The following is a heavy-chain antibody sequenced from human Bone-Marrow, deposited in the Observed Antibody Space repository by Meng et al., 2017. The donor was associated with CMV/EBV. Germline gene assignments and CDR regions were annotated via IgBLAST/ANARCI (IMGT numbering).Heavy chain of an antibody. CDR2: INPINDDT. Sequence: ASVKVSCKTSGYTFTGHYLYWVRQAPGQGLEWMGWINPINDDTNYAQQFQGRVTLTTDTSISTAYMELRRLRPDDTAVYYCAKGHMTGTDYWGQGTLDTVSS. D-gene: IGHD3-9*01. CDR3: AKGHMTGTDY. CDR1: GYTFTGHY. J-gene: IGHJ4*02. V-gene: IGHV1-2*02.